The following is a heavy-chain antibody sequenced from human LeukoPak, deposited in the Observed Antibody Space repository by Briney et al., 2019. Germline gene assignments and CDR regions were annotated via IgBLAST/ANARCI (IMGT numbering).Heavy chain of an antibody. J-gene: IGHJ4*02. CDR2: IRQDGDTK. CDR3: ARSLPYGTTWYGRSDF. Sequence: GGSLRLSCAASGFPFNAYWMTWVRQSPGKGLEWVANIRQDGDTKYYVDSVKGRFTISRDNAMNSLYLQMNSLRAEDTAIYYCARSLPYGTTWYGRSDFWGQGTLVTVSS. V-gene: IGHV3-7*03. D-gene: IGHD6-13*01. CDR1: GFPFNAYW.